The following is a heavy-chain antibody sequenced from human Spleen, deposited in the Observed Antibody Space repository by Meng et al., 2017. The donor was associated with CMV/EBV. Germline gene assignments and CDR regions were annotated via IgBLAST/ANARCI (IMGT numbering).Heavy chain of an antibody. J-gene: IGHJ6*02. CDR1: GYIFIGYH. CDR3: ARDILPPVIRARNYYYGMDV. Sequence: SVKVSCKASGYIFIGYHMHWVRQAPGQGLEWMGGIIPIVGMADYAQKFQGRVTIIADKSTSTAYMELISLRSEDTAVYYCARDILPPVIRARNYYYGMDVWGQGTTVTVSS. V-gene: IGHV1-69*10. D-gene: IGHD2-2*01. CDR2: IIPIVGMA.